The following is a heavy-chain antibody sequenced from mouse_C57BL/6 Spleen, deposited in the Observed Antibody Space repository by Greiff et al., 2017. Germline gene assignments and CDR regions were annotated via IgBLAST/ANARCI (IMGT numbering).Heavy chain of an antibody. CDR1: GYTFTSYW. D-gene: IGHD1-1*01. CDR2: IHPSDSDT. V-gene: IGHV1-74*01. Sequence: QVQLKQPGAELVKPGASVKVSCKASGYTFTSYWMHWVKQRPGQGLEWIGRIHPSDSDTNYNQKFKGKATLTVDKSSSTAYMQLSSLTSEDSAVYYCAIRRGSSPWYFDVWGTGTTVTVSS. J-gene: IGHJ1*03. CDR3: AIRRGSSPWYFDV.